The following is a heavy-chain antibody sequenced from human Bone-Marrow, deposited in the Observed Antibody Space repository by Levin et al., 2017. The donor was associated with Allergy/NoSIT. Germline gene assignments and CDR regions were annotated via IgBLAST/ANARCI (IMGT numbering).Heavy chain of an antibody. CDR2: ISSSGSTI. V-gene: IGHV3-48*03. CDR1: GFTFSSYE. J-gene: IGHJ3*02. D-gene: IGHD1-26*01. Sequence: GGSLRLSCAASGFTFSSYEMNWVRQAPGKGLEWVSYISSSGSTIYYADSVKGRFTISRDNAKNSLYLQMNSLRAEDTAVYYCARDAPPGSGSYVIWGQGTMVTVSS. CDR3: ARDAPPGSGSYVI.